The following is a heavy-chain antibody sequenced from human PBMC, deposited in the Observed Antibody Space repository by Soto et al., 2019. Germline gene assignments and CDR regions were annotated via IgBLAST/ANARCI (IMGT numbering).Heavy chain of an antibody. D-gene: IGHD6-13*01. Sequence: GASVKVSCKASGYTFTSYAIDWVRQAPGQRLEWMGWINAGNGNTEYAQKFQGRVTMTRDTSESTFYMELSSLRSEDTAIYYCARTMGGIAAAGNDYWGQGTLVTVSS. CDR1: GYTFTSYA. V-gene: IGHV1-3*01. CDR2: INAGNGNT. J-gene: IGHJ4*02. CDR3: ARTMGGIAAAGNDY.